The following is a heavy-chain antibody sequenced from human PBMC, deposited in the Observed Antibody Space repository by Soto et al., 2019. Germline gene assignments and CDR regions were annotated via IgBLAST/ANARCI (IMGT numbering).Heavy chain of an antibody. CDR2: MNPNSGNT. J-gene: IGHJ6*02. Sequence: ASVKVSCKASGYTFTSYDINWVRQATGQGLEWMGWMNPNSGNTGYAQKFQGRVTMTRNTSISTAYMELSSLRSEDTAVYYCARANEYTVFGVIIFGGMDVWGQGTTVTVS. D-gene: IGHD3-3*01. V-gene: IGHV1-8*01. CDR1: GYTFTSYD. CDR3: ARANEYTVFGVIIFGGMDV.